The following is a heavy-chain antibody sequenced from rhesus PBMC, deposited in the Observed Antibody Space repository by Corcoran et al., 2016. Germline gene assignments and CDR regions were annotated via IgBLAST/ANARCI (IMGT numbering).Heavy chain of an antibody. CDR2: IYWDDNK. J-gene: IGHJ4*01. Sequence: QVTLQESGPALVKPTQPLTLTCTFSWFSIRTIGMGVGWIRQPPGKSLEWLALIYWDDNKFLNTSLKSRLTISKDTYKNQVVLRMTNMDPVDTATYYCARRREELQAFDYWGQGVLVTVSS. V-gene: IGHV2-174*01. CDR3: ARRREELQAFDY. CDR1: WFSIRTIGMG. D-gene: IGHD1-44*02.